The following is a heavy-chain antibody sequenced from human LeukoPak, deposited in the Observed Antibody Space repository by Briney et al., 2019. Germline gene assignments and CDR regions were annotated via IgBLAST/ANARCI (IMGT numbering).Heavy chain of an antibody. D-gene: IGHD5-12*01. CDR3: AKAGSGYDLMTADHYYYGMDV. J-gene: IGHJ6*02. CDR1: GFTFSSYA. CDR2: ISGSGGST. V-gene: IGHV3-23*01. Sequence: GGSLRLSCAASGFTFSSYAMSWVRQAPRKGLEWVSAISGSGGSTYYADSVKGRFTISRDNSKNTLYLQMNSLRAEDTAVYYCAKAGSGYDLMTADHYYYGMDVWGQGTTVTVSS.